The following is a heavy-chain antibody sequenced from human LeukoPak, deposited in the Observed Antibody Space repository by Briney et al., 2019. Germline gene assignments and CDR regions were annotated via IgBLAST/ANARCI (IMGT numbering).Heavy chain of an antibody. CDR3: ARGDYGEGRGPYNWFDP. J-gene: IGHJ5*02. V-gene: IGHV1-2*02. CDR2: INPNSGGT. CDR1: GYTFTGYY. D-gene: IGHD4-17*01. Sequence: ASVKVSCKASGYTFTGYYMHWVRQAPGQGLEWMGWINPNSGGTNYAQKFQGRVTMTRDTSISTAYMELSRLRSDDTAVYYCARGDYGEGRGPYNWFDPWGQGTLVTVSS.